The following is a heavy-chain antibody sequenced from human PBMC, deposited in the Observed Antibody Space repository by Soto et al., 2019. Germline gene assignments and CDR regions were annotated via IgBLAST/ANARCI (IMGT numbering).Heavy chain of an antibody. V-gene: IGHV4-61*01. CDR3: ARAGLGDGSDY. D-gene: IGHD1-26*01. J-gene: IGHJ4*02. Sequence: QVQLQESGPGLVKPSETLSLTCTVSGGSVSSGSYYWSWIRQPPGKGLEWIGYIYYSGSTKYNPSPKSRVTISVDTSKNQFSLKLSSVTAADTAVYYCARAGLGDGSDYWGQGTLVTVSS. CDR2: IYYSGST. CDR1: GGSVSSGSYY.